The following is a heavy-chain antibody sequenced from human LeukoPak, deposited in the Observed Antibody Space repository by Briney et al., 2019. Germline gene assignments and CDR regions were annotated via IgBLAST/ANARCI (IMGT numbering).Heavy chain of an antibody. V-gene: IGHV3-30*02. CDR1: GFIFTTHG. Sequence: GGSLRLSCVASGFIFTTHGMHWVRQAPGKRRQWVSFIRNDGSDKYYADSVKGRFTISRDTSKNTLYVHMSSLRPEDTALYYCARDADWAFDYWGQGTLVTVSS. D-gene: IGHD2-21*01. J-gene: IGHJ4*02. CDR3: ARDADWAFDY. CDR2: IRNDGSDK.